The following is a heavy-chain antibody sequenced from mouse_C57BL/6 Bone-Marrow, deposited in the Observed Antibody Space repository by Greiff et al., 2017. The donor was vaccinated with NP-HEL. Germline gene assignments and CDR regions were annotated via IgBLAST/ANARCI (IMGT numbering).Heavy chain of an antibody. J-gene: IGHJ4*01. Sequence: VQLQQSGPELVKPGASVKISCKASGYAFSSSWMNWVKQRPGKGLEWIGRIYPGDGDTNYNGKFKGKATLTADKSSSKAYMQLSSLTSEDSAVYFCARRNYVAMDYWGQGTSVTVSS. V-gene: IGHV1-82*01. D-gene: IGHD2-1*01. CDR3: ARRNYVAMDY. CDR2: IYPGDGDT. CDR1: GYAFSSSW.